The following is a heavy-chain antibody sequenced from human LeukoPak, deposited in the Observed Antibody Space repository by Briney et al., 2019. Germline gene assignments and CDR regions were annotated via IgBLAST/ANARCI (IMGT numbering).Heavy chain of an antibody. CDR2: ISYDGSNK. V-gene: IGHV3-30-3*01. CDR3: ARTRVTTGHYYYGMDV. J-gene: IGHJ6*02. Sequence: GGSLRLSCAASGFTFSSYAMHWVRQAPGKGLEWVAVISYDGSNKYYADSVKGRFTISRDNSKNTLYLQMNSLRAEDTAVYYCARTRVTTGHYYYGMDVRGQGTTVTVSS. CDR1: GFTFSSYA. D-gene: IGHD4-17*01.